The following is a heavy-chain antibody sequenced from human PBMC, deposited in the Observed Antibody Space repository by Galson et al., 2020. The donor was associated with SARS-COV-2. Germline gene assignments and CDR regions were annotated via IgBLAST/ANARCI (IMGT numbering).Heavy chain of an antibody. V-gene: IGHV5-51*01. CDR2: IYPGDSTP. CDR3: ARGGYCSGRSCSTYNWFDP. J-gene: IGHJ5*02. D-gene: IGHD2-15*01. Sequence: GESLKISCKGSGYTFTSYWIAWVRQMPGKGLEWMGIIYPGDSTPRYSPSFQGQVTISADKSMSTAYLQWSSLKASDTAIYFCARGGYCSGRSCSTYNWFDPWGQGTLVTVSS. CDR1: GYTFTSYW.